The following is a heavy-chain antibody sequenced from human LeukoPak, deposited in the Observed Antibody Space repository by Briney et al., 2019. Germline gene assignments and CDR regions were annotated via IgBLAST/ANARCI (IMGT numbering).Heavy chain of an antibody. CDR3: AKPATVTTSYFDY. J-gene: IGHJ4*02. D-gene: IGHD4-17*01. Sequence: GGSLRLSCAASGFTFSSCGMHWVRQAPGKGLEWVAVISYDGSNKYYADSVKGRFTISRDNSKNTLYLQMNSLRAEDTAVYYCAKPATVTTSYFDYWGQGTLVTVSS. V-gene: IGHV3-30*18. CDR1: GFTFSSCG. CDR2: ISYDGSNK.